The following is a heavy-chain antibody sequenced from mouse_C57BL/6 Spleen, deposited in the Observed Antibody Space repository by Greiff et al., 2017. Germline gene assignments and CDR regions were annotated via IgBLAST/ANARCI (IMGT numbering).Heavy chain of an antibody. J-gene: IGHJ3*01. D-gene: IGHD1-1*01. V-gene: IGHV3-6*01. Sequence: EVQLQESGPGLVKPSQSLSLTCSVTGYSITSGYYWNWIRQFPGNKLEWMGYISYDGSNNYNPSLKNRISITRDTSKNQFFLKLNSVTTEDTATYYCARDPPLEDYGSPWFAYWGQGTLVTVSA. CDR2: ISYDGSN. CDR1: GYSITSGYY. CDR3: ARDPPLEDYGSPWFAY.